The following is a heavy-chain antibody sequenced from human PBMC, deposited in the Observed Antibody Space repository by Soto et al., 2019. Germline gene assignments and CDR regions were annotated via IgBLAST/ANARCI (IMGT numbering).Heavy chain of an antibody. D-gene: IGHD2-8*01. J-gene: IGHJ3*02. CDR3: ARANYFDI. CDR2: IYYSGST. Sequence: QVQLQASGPGLVKPSETLSLTCTVSGGSISSYYWSWIRQPPGKGLEWVGNIYYSGSTNYNPSLKSRVTISVDTSKNQFSLKLSSVTAADTAVYYCARANYFDIWGQGTMVTVSS. CDR1: GGSISSYY. V-gene: IGHV4-59*01.